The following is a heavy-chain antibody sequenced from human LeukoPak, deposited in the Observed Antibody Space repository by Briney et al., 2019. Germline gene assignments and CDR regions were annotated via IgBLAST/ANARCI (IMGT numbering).Heavy chain of an antibody. J-gene: IGHJ4*02. Sequence: PGGSLRLSCAASGFTFSSYGMHWVRQAPGKGLEWVAVISYDGSNKYYADSVKGRLTISRDNSKNTLYLQMNSLRAEDTAVYYCAKDADTAMLFYFDYWGQGTLVTVSS. V-gene: IGHV3-30*18. CDR2: ISYDGSNK. D-gene: IGHD5-18*01. CDR3: AKDADTAMLFYFDY. CDR1: GFTFSSYG.